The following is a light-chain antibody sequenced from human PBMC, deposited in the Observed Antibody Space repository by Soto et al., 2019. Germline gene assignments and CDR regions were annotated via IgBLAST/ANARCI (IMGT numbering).Light chain of an antibody. Sequence: DIQMTQFPSTLSASVGDRVTITCRASQTTNTWLAWYQQKPGTAPKLLIYDASSLEGGVPSRFSASGSGTEFTLTISSLQPDDLATYYCQQYISSPSTFGQGT. CDR3: QQYISSPST. CDR2: DAS. CDR1: QTTNTW. V-gene: IGKV1-5*01. J-gene: IGKJ2*01.